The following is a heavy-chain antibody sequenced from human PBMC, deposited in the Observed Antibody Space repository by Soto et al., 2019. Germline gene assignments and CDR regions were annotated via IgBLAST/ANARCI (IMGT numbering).Heavy chain of an antibody. CDR2: IYYSGST. Sequence: SETLSLTCTVSGGSISSSSYYWGWIRQPPGKGLEWIGSIYYSGSTYYNPSLKSRVTISVDTSKSQFSLKLSSVTAADTAVYYCARLRAARPALHFDYWGQGTLVTVSS. CDR1: GGSISSSSYY. V-gene: IGHV4-39*01. CDR3: ARLRAARPALHFDY. J-gene: IGHJ4*02. D-gene: IGHD6-6*01.